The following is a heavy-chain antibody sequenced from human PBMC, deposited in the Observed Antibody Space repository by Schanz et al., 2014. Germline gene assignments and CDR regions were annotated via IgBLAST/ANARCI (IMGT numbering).Heavy chain of an antibody. CDR3: ARCEDY. CDR2: IYINSGST. Sequence: VQLVESGGGLVKPGGSLRLSCAVSGFTFNIYSMNWVRQAPGKGLEWVSSIYINSGSTNYADSVKGRFTISRDNSRNTLYLQMNSLRAEDTAVYYCARCEDYWGQGTLVTVSS. J-gene: IGHJ4*02. CDR1: GFTFNIYS. V-gene: IGHV3-NL1*01.